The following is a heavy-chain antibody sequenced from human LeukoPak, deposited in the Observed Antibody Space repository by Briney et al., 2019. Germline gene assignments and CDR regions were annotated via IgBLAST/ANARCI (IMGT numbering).Heavy chain of an antibody. J-gene: IGHJ4*02. D-gene: IGHD3-22*01. V-gene: IGHV3-23*01. CDR1: GFTFSSYA. Sequence: GGSQRLFCAASGFTFSSYAMSWVRQAPGKGLEWVSAISGSGGSTYYADSVKGRFTISRDNSKNTLYLQMNSLRAEDTAVYYCAKLPITMIVVVTHFDYWGQGTLVTVSS. CDR3: AKLPITMIVVVTHFDY. CDR2: ISGSGGST.